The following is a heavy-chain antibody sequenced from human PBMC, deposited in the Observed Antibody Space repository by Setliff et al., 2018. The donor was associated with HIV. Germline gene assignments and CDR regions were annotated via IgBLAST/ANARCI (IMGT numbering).Heavy chain of an antibody. D-gene: IGHD3-9*01. J-gene: IGHJ4*02. CDR2: ISAGGGST. Sequence: SLRLSCAVSGFTFSTYAMSWVRQAPGKGLEWVSTISAGGGSTYYADSVKGRLTISRDNSKNTLYLQMNSLRAEDTAVYYCARDHQFYDICDYWGQGTLVTVSS. V-gene: IGHV3-23*01. CDR3: ARDHQFYDICDY. CDR1: GFTFSTYA.